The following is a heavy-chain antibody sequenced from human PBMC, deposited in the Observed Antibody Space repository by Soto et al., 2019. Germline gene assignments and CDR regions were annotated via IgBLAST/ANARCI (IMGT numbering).Heavy chain of an antibody. J-gene: IGHJ4*02. Sequence: EVQLVESGGGLVQPGGSLRLSCAASGFTFSSYWMSWVRQAPGKGLEWVANIKQDGSEKYYVDSVKGRFTISRDNAKNSLYVQMNSLRAEDTAVYYCARDQGIVGATRFDYWGQGTLVTVSS. CDR2: IKQDGSEK. D-gene: IGHD1-26*01. CDR3: ARDQGIVGATRFDY. CDR1: GFTFSSYW. V-gene: IGHV3-7*01.